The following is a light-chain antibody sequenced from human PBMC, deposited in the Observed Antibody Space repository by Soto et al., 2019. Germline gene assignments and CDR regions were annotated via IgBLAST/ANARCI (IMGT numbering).Light chain of an antibody. CDR1: QSVARNY. CDR3: HQYDSLPLT. CDR2: YAS. Sequence: EIVLTQSPGTLSLSTGERATLSCRASQSVARNYLGWYQQKPGQAPRVLIFYASIRATGIPDRFSASGSGSDFTLTISRLEPDDFAVYYCHQYDSLPLTFGGGTKVEI. J-gene: IGKJ4*01. V-gene: IGKV3-20*01.